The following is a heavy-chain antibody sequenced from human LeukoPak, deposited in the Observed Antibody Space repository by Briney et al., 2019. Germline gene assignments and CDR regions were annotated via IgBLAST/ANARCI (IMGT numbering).Heavy chain of an antibody. Sequence: PGGSLRLSCAASGFTLSTYNINWVRRAPGKGLEWVSSISISGNYIYYADPVKGRFTISRDNAKNSLYLQMNSLRAEDTAVYYCARAGQGAYCSGGTCRLAFDIWGQGTMVTVSS. CDR1: GFTLSTYN. CDR2: ISISGNYI. CDR3: ARAGQGAYCSGGTCRLAFDI. D-gene: IGHD2-15*01. J-gene: IGHJ3*02. V-gene: IGHV3-21*01.